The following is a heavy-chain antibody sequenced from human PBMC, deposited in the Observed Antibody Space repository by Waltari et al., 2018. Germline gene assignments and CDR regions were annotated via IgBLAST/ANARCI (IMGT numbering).Heavy chain of an antibody. V-gene: IGHV1-58*01. CDR3: AADLGGGGDYFDY. CDR1: GFTFTSSA. CDR2: IVVGSGNT. D-gene: IGHD2-15*01. Sequence: QMQLVQPGPEVKKPGTSVKVSCKASGFTFTSSAVQWVRQARGQRLEWIGWIVVGSGNTNYAQKFQERVTITRDMSTSTAYMELSSLRSEDTAVYYCAADLGGGGDYFDYWGQGTLVTVSS. J-gene: IGHJ4*02.